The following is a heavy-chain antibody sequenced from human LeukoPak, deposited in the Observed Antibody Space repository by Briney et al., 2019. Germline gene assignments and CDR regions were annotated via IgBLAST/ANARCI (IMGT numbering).Heavy chain of an antibody. CDR3: ARGTDY. V-gene: IGHV1-18*01. CDR2: ISAYNGNT. CDR1: GYTFTSYG. Sequence: ASVKVSCKASGYTFTSYGISWVRQAPGQGLEWMGWISAYNGNTNYAQKLQGRVTITRNTSISTAYMELSSLRSEDTAVYYCARGTDYWGQGTLVTVSS. J-gene: IGHJ4*02.